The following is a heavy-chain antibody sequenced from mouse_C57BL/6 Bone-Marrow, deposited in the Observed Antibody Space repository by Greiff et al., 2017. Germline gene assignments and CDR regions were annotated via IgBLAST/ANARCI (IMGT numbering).Heavy chain of an antibody. CDR1: GFTFSSYA. Sequence: EVKVVESGAGLVKPGGSLKLSCAASGFTFSSYAMSWVRQTPEKRLEWVAYISSGGDYIYYADTVKGRFTISRDNARNTLYLQMSSLKSEDTAMYYCTREGNSNPYALDFWGQGTSVTVSS. D-gene: IGHD2-5*01. CDR2: ISSGGDYI. J-gene: IGHJ4*01. CDR3: TREGNSNPYALDF. V-gene: IGHV5-9-1*02.